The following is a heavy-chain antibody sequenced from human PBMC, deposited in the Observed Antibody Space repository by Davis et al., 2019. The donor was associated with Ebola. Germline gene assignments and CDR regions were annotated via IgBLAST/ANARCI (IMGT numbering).Heavy chain of an antibody. CDR1: GDSIGTYF. CDR2: INYLGST. Sequence: PSETLSLTCTISGDSIGTYFWSWVRQSPGKGLEWIAYINYLGSTSYNPSLKSRVTISVDTSMNQFSLKLTSVTAADTAVYYCARQITYDDSSDYPIGDFDLWGRGTLVTVSS. J-gene: IGHJ2*01. CDR3: ARQITYDDSSDYPIGDFDL. D-gene: IGHD3-22*01. V-gene: IGHV4-59*08.